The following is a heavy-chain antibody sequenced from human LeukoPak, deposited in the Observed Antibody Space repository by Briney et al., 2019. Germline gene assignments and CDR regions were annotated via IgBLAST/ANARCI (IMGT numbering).Heavy chain of an antibody. CDR3: ARGPSKVGWWELWSYGMDV. CDR2: ISAYNGNT. V-gene: IGHV1-18*01. Sequence: GASVKVSCKASGCTFTSYGISWVRQAPGQGLEWMGWISAYNGNTNYAQKLQGRVTMTTDTSTSTAYMELRSLRSDDTAVYYCARGPSKVGWWELWSYGMDVWGQGTTVTVSS. J-gene: IGHJ6*02. CDR1: GCTFTSYG. D-gene: IGHD1-26*01.